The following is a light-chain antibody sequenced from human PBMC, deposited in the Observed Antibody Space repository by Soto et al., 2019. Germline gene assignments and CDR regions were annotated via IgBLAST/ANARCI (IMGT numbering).Light chain of an antibody. CDR1: QSITGW. CDR3: LQEYTYPWP. Sequence: DIQMTQSPSNLSASVGDRVTLTCRASQSITGWLAWFQQKPGKAPKLLISKASSLQSGVPSRFSGSWSGTDGTLTISSLQPEEGSRDYGLQEYTYPWPFGKGPKGDIK. J-gene: IGKJ1*01. CDR2: KAS. V-gene: IGKV1-5*03.